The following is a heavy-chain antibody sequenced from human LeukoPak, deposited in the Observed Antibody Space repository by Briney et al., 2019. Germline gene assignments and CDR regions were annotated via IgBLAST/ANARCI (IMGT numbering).Heavy chain of an antibody. V-gene: IGHV1-69*04. Sequence: SVKVSCKASGGTFSSYAISWVRQAPGQGLEWMGRIIPIFGIANYAQKFQGRVTITADKSTSTAYMELSSLSSEDTAVYYCARLWFGESTFDYWGQGTLVTVSS. CDR1: GGTFSSYA. CDR3: ARLWFGESTFDY. J-gene: IGHJ4*02. CDR2: IIPIFGIA. D-gene: IGHD3-10*01.